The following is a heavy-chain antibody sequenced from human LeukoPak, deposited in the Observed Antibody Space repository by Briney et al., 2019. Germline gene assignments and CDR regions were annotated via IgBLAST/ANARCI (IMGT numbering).Heavy chain of an antibody. Sequence: ASVKVSCKASGYTFTGYYMHWVRQAPGQGLEWMGWIKPNSGGTNYAQKFQGRVTMTRDTSISTAYMELSRLRSDDTAVYYCARVRTWIQLHVPSYYFDYWGQGTLVTVSS. D-gene: IGHD5-18*01. CDR1: GYTFTGYY. J-gene: IGHJ4*02. CDR3: ARVRTWIQLHVPSYYFDY. V-gene: IGHV1-2*02. CDR2: IKPNSGGT.